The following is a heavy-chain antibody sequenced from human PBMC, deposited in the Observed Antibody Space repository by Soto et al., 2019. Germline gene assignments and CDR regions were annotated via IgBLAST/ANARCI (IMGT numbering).Heavy chain of an antibody. CDR2: IYHSGST. CDR3: ASFYSSSSGTFFDY. V-gene: IGHV4-30-2*01. D-gene: IGHD6-6*01. Sequence: SETLSLTCAVSGGSISSGGYPWSWIRQPPGKGLEWIGYIYHSGSTYYNPSLKSRVTISVDRSKNQFSLKLSSVTAADTAVYYCASFYSSSSGTFFDYWGQGTLVTVSS. CDR1: GGSISSGGYP. J-gene: IGHJ4*02.